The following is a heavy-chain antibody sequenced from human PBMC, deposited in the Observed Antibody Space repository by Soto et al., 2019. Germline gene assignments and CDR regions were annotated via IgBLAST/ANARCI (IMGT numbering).Heavy chain of an antibody. V-gene: IGHV4-39*01. CDR1: GGSISSSTYY. CDR2: ISYSGST. CDR3: ATHANSHGWYRRYLQH. J-gene: IGHJ1*01. D-gene: IGHD6-19*01. Sequence: PSETLSLTCTVSGGSISSSTYYWGWIRQPPGKGLEWIGSISYSGSTYYNPSLKSRVTISVDTSKNQFSLKLNSVTAADTAVFYCATHANSHGWYRRYLQHWGQGTLVTVSS.